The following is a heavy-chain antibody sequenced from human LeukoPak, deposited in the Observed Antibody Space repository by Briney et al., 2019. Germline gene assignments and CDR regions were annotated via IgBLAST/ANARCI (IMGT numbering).Heavy chain of an antibody. CDR3: AGLRLGHRWFDP. D-gene: IGHD6-25*01. Sequence: GESLQISCKGSGFNFTSYWIGWGRPLPGKGLEWMGIIYPGDSDTKYSPSFQGQITLSADKYNSTTYLQNSSLKAPDPALYFRAGLRLGHRWFDPWGQGTLVTVSS. V-gene: IGHV5-51*01. CDR2: IYPGDSDT. CDR1: GFNFTSYW. J-gene: IGHJ5*02.